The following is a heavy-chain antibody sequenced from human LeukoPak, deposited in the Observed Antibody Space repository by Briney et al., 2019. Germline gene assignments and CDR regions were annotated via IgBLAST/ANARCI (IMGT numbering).Heavy chain of an antibody. CDR3: AREGSYPAYYYYGMDV. J-gene: IGHJ6*02. Sequence: GGSLRLSCAASGFTFSSYWMSWVRQAPGKGLEWVANIKQDGSEKYYVDSVKGRFTISRDNTKNSLYLQMNSLRAEDTAVYYCAREGSYPAYYYYGMDVWGQGTTATVSS. CDR2: IKQDGSEK. CDR1: GFTFSSYW. V-gene: IGHV3-7*03.